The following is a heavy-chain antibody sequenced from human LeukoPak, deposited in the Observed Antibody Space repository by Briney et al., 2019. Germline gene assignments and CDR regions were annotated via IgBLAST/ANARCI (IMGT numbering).Heavy chain of an antibody. CDR1: NGSISSNY. D-gene: IGHD3-22*01. Sequence: PSDTLSLTCTVSNGSISSNYWSWIRPPAGKGLASIGRLHNTGSTHYNPSLKSRVTLSVDTSKNQFSLRLSSVTAADTAIYYCARVRDSSGYYLGAFDVWGQGTMVTVSS. J-gene: IGHJ3*01. CDR3: ARVRDSSGYYLGAFDV. CDR2: LHNTGST. V-gene: IGHV4-4*07.